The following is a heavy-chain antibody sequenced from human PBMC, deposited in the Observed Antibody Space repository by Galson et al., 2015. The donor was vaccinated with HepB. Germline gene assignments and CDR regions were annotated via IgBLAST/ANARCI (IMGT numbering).Heavy chain of an antibody. CDR2: INAGNGNT. CDR1: GYTFTSYA. CDR3: ARVSWNGNWFDP. Sequence: VKVSCKASGYTFTSYAMHWVRQAPGQRLEWMGWINAGNGNTKYSQKFQGRVTITRDTSASTAYMELSSLRSEDTAVYYCARVSWNGNWFDPWGQGTLVTVSS. D-gene: IGHD1-1*01. V-gene: IGHV1-3*01. J-gene: IGHJ5*02.